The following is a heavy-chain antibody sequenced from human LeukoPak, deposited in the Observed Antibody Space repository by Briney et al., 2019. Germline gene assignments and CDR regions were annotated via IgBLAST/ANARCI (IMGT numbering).Heavy chain of an antibody. CDR3: AASPETKVTAMGLWYFDL. J-gene: IGHJ2*01. CDR2: IVVGSGNT. Sequence: SVKVSCKASGFTFTNSAMQWVRQARGQPLEWIGWIVVGSGNTKYAQRFQGRVTITRDMSTSTVYMELSSLRSEDTAVYYCAASPETKVTAMGLWYFDLWGRGTLVTVSS. D-gene: IGHD2-21*02. CDR1: GFTFTNSA. V-gene: IGHV1-58*02.